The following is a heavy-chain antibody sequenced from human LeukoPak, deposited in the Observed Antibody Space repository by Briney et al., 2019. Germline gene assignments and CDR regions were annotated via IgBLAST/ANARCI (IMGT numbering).Heavy chain of an antibody. D-gene: IGHD1-26*01. V-gene: IGHV4-34*01. Sequence: PSETLSLTCTVSGGSISSYYWSWIRQPPGKGLEWIGEINHGVSTNYNPSLMSRVTISVDTSKNHFSLKLSSVTAADTAVYYCASREGHWGQGTLVTVSS. J-gene: IGHJ4*02. CDR2: INHGVST. CDR3: ASREGH. CDR1: GGSISSYY.